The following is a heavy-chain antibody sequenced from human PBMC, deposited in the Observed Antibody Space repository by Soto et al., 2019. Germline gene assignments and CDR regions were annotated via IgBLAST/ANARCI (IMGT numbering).Heavy chain of an antibody. CDR1: GGSISSSSYY. CDR3: ARHAPGASWFDP. V-gene: IGHV4-39*01. CDR2: IYYSGST. Sequence: QLQLQESGPGLVKPSETLSLTCTVSGGSISSSSYYWGWIRQPPGKGLEWIGSIYYSGSTYYNPSLKSRVTISVDTSKNQFSLKLSSVTAADTAVYYCARHAPGASWFDPWGQGTLVTVSS. J-gene: IGHJ5*02.